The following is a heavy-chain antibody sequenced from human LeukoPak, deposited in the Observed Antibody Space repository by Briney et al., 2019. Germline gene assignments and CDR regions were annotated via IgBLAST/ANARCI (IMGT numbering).Heavy chain of an antibody. D-gene: IGHD6-19*01. CDR1: RYTLTELS. J-gene: IGHJ4*02. Sequence: GASVKVSCKVSRYTLTELSMHWVRQAPGKGLEWMGGFDPEDGETIYAQKFQGRVTMTEDTSTDTAYMELSSLRSEDTAVYYCATEQPVAGTGGDAFDYWGQGTLVTDSS. V-gene: IGHV1-24*01. CDR2: FDPEDGET. CDR3: ATEQPVAGTGGDAFDY.